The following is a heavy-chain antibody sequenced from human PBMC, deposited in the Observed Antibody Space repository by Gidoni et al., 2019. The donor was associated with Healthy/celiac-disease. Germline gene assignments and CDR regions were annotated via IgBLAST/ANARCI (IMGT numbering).Heavy chain of an antibody. D-gene: IGHD2-8*01. Sequence: QLQLQASGPGLVKPSETLSLTCTVSGGSISSSSYYWGWIRQPPGKGLEWIGSIYYSGSTYYNPSLKSRVTISVDTSKNQFSLKLSSVTAADTAVYYCARDRGGSLMVYAAPPVYDYGMDVWGQGTTVTVSS. CDR3: ARDRGGSLMVYAAPPVYDYGMDV. CDR2: IYYSGST. V-gene: IGHV4-39*07. J-gene: IGHJ6*02. CDR1: GGSISSSSYY.